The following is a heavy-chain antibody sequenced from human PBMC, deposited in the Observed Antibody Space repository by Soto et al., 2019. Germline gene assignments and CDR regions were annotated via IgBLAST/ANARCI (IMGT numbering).Heavy chain of an antibody. CDR2: ISTSGSTM. CDR1: GFTFSEYY. D-gene: IGHD6-25*01. J-gene: IGHJ4*02. V-gene: IGHV3-11*01. CDR3: ARDMRSGWPFAF. Sequence: GGFLRLSCAASGFTFSEYYMSWVRQAPGKGLEWVSYISTSGSTMYYADSVKGRFTISRDNAKNSLSLQMNSLRAEDTAVYYCARDMRSGWPFAFWGQGPLVTVSS.